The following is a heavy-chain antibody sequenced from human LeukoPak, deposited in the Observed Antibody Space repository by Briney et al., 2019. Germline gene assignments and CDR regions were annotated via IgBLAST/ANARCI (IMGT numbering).Heavy chain of an antibody. CDR3: TRARGVVVVVAADY. Sequence: GGSLRLSCTASGFTFGDYAMSWFRQAPGKGLEWVGFIRSKAYGGTTEYAASVIGRFTISRDDSKSIAYLQMNSLKTEDTAVYYCTRARGVVVVVAADYWGQGTLVTVSS. CDR1: GFTFGDYA. J-gene: IGHJ4*02. D-gene: IGHD2-15*01. V-gene: IGHV3-49*03. CDR2: IRSKAYGGTT.